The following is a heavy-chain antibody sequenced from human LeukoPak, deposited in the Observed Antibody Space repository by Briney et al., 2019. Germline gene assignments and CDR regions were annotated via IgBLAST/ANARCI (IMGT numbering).Heavy chain of an antibody. CDR3: AKGSSIAVAATPFDY. J-gene: IGHJ4*02. CDR1: GFTFSSYA. Sequence: GGSLRLSCAASGFTFSSYAMSWVRQAPGKGLEWVSAISGSGGRTYYTDSVKGRFTISRDNSKNTLYLQMNSLRAEDTAVYYCAKGSSIAVAATPFDYWGQGTLVTASS. CDR2: ISGSGGRT. V-gene: IGHV3-23*01. D-gene: IGHD6-19*01.